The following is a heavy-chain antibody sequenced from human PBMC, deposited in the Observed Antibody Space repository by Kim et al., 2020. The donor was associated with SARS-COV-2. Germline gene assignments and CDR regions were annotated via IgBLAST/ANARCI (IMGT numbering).Heavy chain of an antibody. CDR1: GFTVSSYE. D-gene: IGHD6-25*01. CDR2: ISSSGATI. V-gene: IGHV3-48*03. J-gene: IGHJ1*01. CDR3: ARGCAAN. Sequence: GGSLRLSCAASGFTVSSYEMHWVRQAPGKVLECVSWISSSGATIYYADSVKGRFTISRDNAKNSLYLQMNSLRAEDTAAYYCARGCAANWGQGTLVTVSS.